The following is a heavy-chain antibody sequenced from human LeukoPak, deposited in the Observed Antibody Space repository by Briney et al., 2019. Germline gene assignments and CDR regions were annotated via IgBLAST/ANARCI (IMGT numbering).Heavy chain of an antibody. V-gene: IGHV1-8*01. D-gene: IGHD6-19*01. CDR3: ARASIAVPCGY. Sequence: GASVKVSCRASGYTFTSHDINWVRQATGQGLEWMGWMNPNSGKTGYAQKFQGRVTMTRNTSISTAYMELSSLRSEDTAVYYCARASIAVPCGYWGQGTLVTVSS. CDR1: GYTFTSHD. CDR2: MNPNSGKT. J-gene: IGHJ4*02.